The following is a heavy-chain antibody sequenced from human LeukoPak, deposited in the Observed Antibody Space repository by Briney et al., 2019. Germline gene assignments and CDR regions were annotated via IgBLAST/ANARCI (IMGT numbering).Heavy chain of an antibody. CDR2: IYPNASDT. J-gene: IGHJ4*02. Sequence: GGSLKISCKGSGSLFANYWSGWVRQMPGKGLEWMGIIYPNASDTRYSPSFRGQVTISADKSIATAYLRWNSLKASDTAMYYCALSSGAYDSAGYFDYWGQGTLVTVSS. CDR1: GSLFANYW. CDR3: ALSSGAYDSAGYFDY. D-gene: IGHD3-22*01. V-gene: IGHV5-51*01.